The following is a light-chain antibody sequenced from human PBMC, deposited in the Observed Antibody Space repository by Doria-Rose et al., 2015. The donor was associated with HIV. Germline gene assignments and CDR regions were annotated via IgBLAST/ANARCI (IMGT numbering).Light chain of an antibody. V-gene: IGKV4-1*01. J-gene: IGKJ3*01. Sequence: DIRLTQSPESLGMSLGERATLNCKSNQSLLYTSKNYLAWYQQKPGQPPKLLIYWASTRQSGVPARFSGSGSGTDFTLTISSLEAEDVVVYYCQQYYDTPSFGPGTTVDIK. CDR2: WAS. CDR3: QQYYDTPS. CDR1: QSLLYTSKNY.